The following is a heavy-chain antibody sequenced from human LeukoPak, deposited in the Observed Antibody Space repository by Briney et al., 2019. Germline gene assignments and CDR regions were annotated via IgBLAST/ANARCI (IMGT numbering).Heavy chain of an antibody. Sequence: PSETLSPTCAVSDYSISSAYYWGWIRQPPGKGLEWIGSIYHSGSTDYNPSLKSRVTISADTSKNQFSLKLRSVTAADTAVYYCARDQAYCGGDCYFDFWGQGTLVTVSS. CDR3: ARDQAYCGGDCYFDF. D-gene: IGHD2-21*02. CDR2: IYHSGST. CDR1: DYSISSAYY. J-gene: IGHJ4*02. V-gene: IGHV4-38-2*02.